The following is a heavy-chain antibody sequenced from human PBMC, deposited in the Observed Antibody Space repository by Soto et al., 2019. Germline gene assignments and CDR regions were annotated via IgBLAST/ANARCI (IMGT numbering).Heavy chain of an antibody. CDR1: LFTFSNYV. CDR2: ISETGRST. J-gene: IGHJ4*02. CDR3: VREDILGARSFDY. Sequence: PGGSLRLSCVDSLFTFSNYVMSWVRQAPGKGLEWVSTISETGRSTYYADSVKGRFTISRDNAKNTLYLEMNSLRDEDTAVYFCVREDILGARSFDYWGKGT. V-gene: IGHV3-23*01. D-gene: IGHD1-26*01.